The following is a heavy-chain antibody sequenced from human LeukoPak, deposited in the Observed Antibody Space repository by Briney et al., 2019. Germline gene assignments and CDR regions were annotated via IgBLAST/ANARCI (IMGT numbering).Heavy chain of an antibody. CDR1: GFTFGSYN. CDR3: ARDPSGSYLDY. D-gene: IGHD1-26*01. Sequence: PGGSLRLSCAASGFTFGSYNMNWVRQAPGKGLEWVSFISSGNSFIYYADSVKGRFTISRDNAKNSLYLQMNNLRAEDTAVYYCARDPSGSYLDYRGQGTLVTVSS. CDR2: ISSGNSFI. J-gene: IGHJ4*02. V-gene: IGHV3-21*01.